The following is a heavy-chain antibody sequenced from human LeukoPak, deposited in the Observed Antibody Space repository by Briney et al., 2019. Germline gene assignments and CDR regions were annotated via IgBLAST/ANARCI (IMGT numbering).Heavy chain of an antibody. V-gene: IGHV3-7*01. J-gene: IGHJ4*02. CDR3: ASADRGDNFGSSH. Sequence: GGSLRLSCAASGFIFSTYWMSWVRQAPGQGLEWMANIKYDGSEKYYVDSVKGRFTISRDNAKNSLYLQMTRLRAEDTAVYYCASADRGDNFGSSHWGQGTLVTVSS. CDR2: IKYDGSEK. D-gene: IGHD2-21*01. CDR1: GFIFSTYW.